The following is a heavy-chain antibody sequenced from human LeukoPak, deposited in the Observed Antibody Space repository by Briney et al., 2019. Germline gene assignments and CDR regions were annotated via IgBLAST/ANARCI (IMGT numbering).Heavy chain of an antibody. CDR3: AKGVYYYDSSAYYYTCYFDY. V-gene: IGHV3-23*01. J-gene: IGHJ4*02. D-gene: IGHD3-22*01. Sequence: GGSLRLSCAASGFPFSSYAMSWVRQAPGKGLEWVSAISGSGGSTYYADSVKGRFTISRDNSKNTLYLQMNTLRAEDTAVYYCAKGVYYYDSSAYYYTCYFDYWGQGTLVTVSS. CDR2: ISGSGGST. CDR1: GFPFSSYA.